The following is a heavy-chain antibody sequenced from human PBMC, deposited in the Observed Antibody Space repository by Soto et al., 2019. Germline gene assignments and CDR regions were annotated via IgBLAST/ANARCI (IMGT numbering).Heavy chain of an antibody. J-gene: IGHJ4*02. CDR1: GFTFSSYG. CDR3: AKGEYYDILTGSLYYFDY. CDR2: IWYDGSNK. Sequence: GGSLRLSCAASGFTFSSYGMHWVRQAPGKGLEWVAVIWYDGSNKYYADSVKGRFTISRDNSKNTLYLQMNSLRAEDTAVFFCAKGEYYDILTGSLYYFDYWGQGTLVTVSS. V-gene: IGHV3-33*06. D-gene: IGHD3-9*01.